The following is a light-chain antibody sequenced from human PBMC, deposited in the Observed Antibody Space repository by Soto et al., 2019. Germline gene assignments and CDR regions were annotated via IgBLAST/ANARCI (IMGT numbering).Light chain of an antibody. CDR3: QQYNSYAWT. J-gene: IGKJ1*01. V-gene: IGKV1-5*01. Sequence: DVQSTQSPSSLSASVGDRVTITCRASQSISIFLAWYQQKPGKAPKLLIYDASSLESGVPSRFSGSGSGTEFTLTISSLQPDDFATYYCQQYNSYAWTFGQGTNV. CDR2: DAS. CDR1: QSISIF.